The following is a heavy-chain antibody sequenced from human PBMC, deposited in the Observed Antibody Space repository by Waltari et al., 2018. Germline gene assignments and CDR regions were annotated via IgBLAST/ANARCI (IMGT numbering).Heavy chain of an antibody. CDR1: GGTFSSYA. CDR3: ARGGMGWELLVFFDY. J-gene: IGHJ4*02. Sequence: QVQLVQSGAEVKKPGSSVKVSCKASGGTFSSYAISWVRPAPGQGLEWMGGIIPIFGTANYAQKFQGRVTITADESTSTAYMELSSLRAEDTAVYYCARGGMGWELLVFFDYWGQGTLVTVSS. V-gene: IGHV1-69*01. CDR2: IIPIFGTA. D-gene: IGHD1-26*01.